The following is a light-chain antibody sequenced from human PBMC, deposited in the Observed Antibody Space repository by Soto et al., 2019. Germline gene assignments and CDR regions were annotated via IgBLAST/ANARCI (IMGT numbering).Light chain of an antibody. V-gene: IGKV3-20*01. CDR1: QSVSSSD. CDR2: GAS. CDR3: QRHGAT. Sequence: IVLTQSPGTLSLSPGEVATLSCRASQSVSSSDLAWYQQKSGQAPRLLIYGASSRATGIPDRFSGSGSGTDFTLTISGLEPEDSAAYYCQRHGATFGQGTKVDIK. J-gene: IGKJ1*01.